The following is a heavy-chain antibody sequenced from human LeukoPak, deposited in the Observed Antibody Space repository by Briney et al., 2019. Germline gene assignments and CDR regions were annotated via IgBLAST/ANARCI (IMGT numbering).Heavy chain of an antibody. J-gene: IGHJ6*03. CDR3: ARSEIVATLLDYYYMDV. D-gene: IGHD5-12*01. CDR1: GGTISSGSYY. CDR2: IYTSGST. Sequence: ASETLSRTCTGSGGTISSGSYYWSWIRQPAGKGLEWIGRIYTSGSTNYNPSLKSRVTISVDTSKNQFSLKLSSVTAADTAVYYCARSEIVATLLDYYYMDVWGKGTTVTVSS. V-gene: IGHV4-61*02.